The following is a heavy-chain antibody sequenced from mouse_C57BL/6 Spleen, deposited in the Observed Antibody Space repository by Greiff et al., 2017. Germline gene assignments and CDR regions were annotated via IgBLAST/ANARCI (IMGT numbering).Heavy chain of an antibody. CDR1: GYSITSGYY. D-gene: IGHD2-4*01. Sequence: EVQLVESGPGLVKPSQSLSLTCSVTGYSITSGYYWNWIRQFPGNKLEWMGYISYDGSNNYNPSLKNRISITRDTSKNQFFLKLNSVTTEDTATYYCAREDDYDDGGFDYWGQGTTLTVSS. CDR2: ISYDGSN. V-gene: IGHV3-6*01. CDR3: AREDDYDDGGFDY. J-gene: IGHJ2*01.